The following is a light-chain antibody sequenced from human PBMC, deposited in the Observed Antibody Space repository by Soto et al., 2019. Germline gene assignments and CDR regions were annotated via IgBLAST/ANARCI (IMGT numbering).Light chain of an antibody. Sequence: DIVMTQSPLSLTVTPGEPASISCRSSQSLLHSDGRNYLDWYLQKPGQSPQLLISLGSTRSSGVPDRFSGSGSGTDFTLKISRVEAEDVGVYYCMQALQTPLTFGGGTKVEIK. V-gene: IGKV2-28*01. CDR3: MQALQTPLT. J-gene: IGKJ4*01. CDR1: QSLLHSDGRNY. CDR2: LGS.